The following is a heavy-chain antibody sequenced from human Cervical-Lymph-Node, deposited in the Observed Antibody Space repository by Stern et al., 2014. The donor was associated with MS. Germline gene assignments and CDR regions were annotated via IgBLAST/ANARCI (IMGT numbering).Heavy chain of an antibody. Sequence: QVHLVESGGGVVQPGGYLRLSCAASGFTLSNSVIHWVRQAPGKGLEWVAAISVYGDSKHYADSVKGRFSISRDNSKNTVYLQMNSLRSEDTAVFYCAREEYGSGRCAPFHIWGQGTTVTVSS. V-gene: IGHV3-30*01. J-gene: IGHJ3*02. CDR1: GFTLSNSV. CDR3: AREEYGSGRCAPFHI. D-gene: IGHD6-19*01. CDR2: ISVYGDSK.